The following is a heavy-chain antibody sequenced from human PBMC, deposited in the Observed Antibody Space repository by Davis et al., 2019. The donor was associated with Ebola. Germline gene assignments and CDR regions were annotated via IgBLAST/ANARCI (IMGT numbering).Heavy chain of an antibody. V-gene: IGHV4-59*08. CDR3: ARSSSGYNWPFDY. CDR1: GGSFSGYY. Sequence: MPSETLSLTCAVYGGSFSGYYWSWIRQPPGKGLEWIGYIYYSGSTNYNPSLKSRVTISVDTSKNQFSLKLSSVTAADTAVYYCARSSSGYNWPFDYWGQGTLVTVSS. D-gene: IGHD3-22*01. J-gene: IGHJ4*02. CDR2: IYYSGST.